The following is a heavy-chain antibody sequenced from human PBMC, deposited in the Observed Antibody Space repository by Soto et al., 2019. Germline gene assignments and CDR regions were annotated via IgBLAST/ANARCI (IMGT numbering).Heavy chain of an antibody. J-gene: IGHJ4*02. D-gene: IGHD6-19*01. Sequence: XSVKVSCPCSVSTFTGYGSGLVRQAPGQGLEWMGWISAYNGNTNYAQKLQGRVTMTTDTSTSTAYMELRSLRSDDTAVYYCARFDRSGWYRYFDDWGQGTLVTVSS. V-gene: IGHV1-18*01. CDR2: ISAYNGNT. CDR1: VSTFTGYG. CDR3: ARFDRSGWYRYFDD.